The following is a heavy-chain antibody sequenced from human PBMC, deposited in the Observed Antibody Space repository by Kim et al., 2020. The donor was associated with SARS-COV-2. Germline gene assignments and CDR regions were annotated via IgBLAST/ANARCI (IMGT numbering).Heavy chain of an antibody. CDR1: GGSISSRDYY. Sequence: SETLSLTCSLFGGSISSRDYYWSWIRQHPGKGLEWIGYIHYSGSTYYNPSLKSRITISVDTSKNQFSLKLNSVTAADAAVYYCARLPDYWGQGTLVTVSS. V-gene: IGHV4-31*03. CDR2: IHYSGST. J-gene: IGHJ4*02. CDR3: ARLPDY.